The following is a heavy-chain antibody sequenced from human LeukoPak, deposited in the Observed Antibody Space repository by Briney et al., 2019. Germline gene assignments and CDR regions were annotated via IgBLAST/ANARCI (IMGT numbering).Heavy chain of an antibody. V-gene: IGHV4-34*01. Sequence: PSETLSLTCAVYGGSFGGYYWSWIRQPPGKGLEWIGEINHSGSTNYNPSLKSRVTISVVTSRNQFSLKLNSVTAADTAVYYCARDLSRADWYFDLWGRGTLVTVSS. D-gene: IGHD3-10*01. J-gene: IGHJ2*01. CDR3: ARDLSRADWYFDL. CDR1: GGSFGGYY. CDR2: INHSGST.